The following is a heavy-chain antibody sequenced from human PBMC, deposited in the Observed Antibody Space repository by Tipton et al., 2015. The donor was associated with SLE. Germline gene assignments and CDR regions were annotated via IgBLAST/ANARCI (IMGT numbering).Heavy chain of an antibody. Sequence: SLRLSCAAPGFTFSDCEMDWVRQAPGKGLEWVSSISSSSSYIYYADSVKGRFTISRDNSKNTLYLQMNSLRAEDTAVYYCARVGRKVLRYFDWSIDYWGQGTLVTVSS. V-gene: IGHV3-21*04. CDR1: GFTFSDCE. J-gene: IGHJ4*02. CDR3: ARVGRKVLRYFDWSIDY. D-gene: IGHD3-9*01. CDR2: ISSSSSYI.